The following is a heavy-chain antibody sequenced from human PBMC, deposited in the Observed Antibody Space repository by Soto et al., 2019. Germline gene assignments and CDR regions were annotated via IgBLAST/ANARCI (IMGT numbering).Heavy chain of an antibody. CDR3: ARLVVGIFDY. J-gene: IGHJ4*02. CDR2: IYYSGST. D-gene: IGHD2-8*02. V-gene: IGHV4-59*01. Sequence: PSETLSLTCTVSGGSISSYYWSWIRQPPGKGLEWIGYIYYSGSTNYNPSLKSRVTISVDTSKNQFSLKLSSVTAADTAVYYCARLVVGIFDYWGQGTLVTVSS. CDR1: GGSISSYY.